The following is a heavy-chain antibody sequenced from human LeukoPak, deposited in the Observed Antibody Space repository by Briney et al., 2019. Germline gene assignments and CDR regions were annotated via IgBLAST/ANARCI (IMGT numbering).Heavy chain of an antibody. J-gene: IGHJ4*02. D-gene: IGHD3-16*01. CDR1: GRSFSCHY. CDR3: ARDPKWAFGGVNGGDFDF. CDR2: TNRSGST. V-gene: IGHV4-34*01. Sequence: SETLSLTCAVYGRSFSCHYWRWLRQAAGRGVEWVGETNRSGSTNYNPSLKRQVTISADTSENQSSLKRTAVTASDTAVYYCARDPKWAFGGVNGGDFDFWGQGTVVTVSS.